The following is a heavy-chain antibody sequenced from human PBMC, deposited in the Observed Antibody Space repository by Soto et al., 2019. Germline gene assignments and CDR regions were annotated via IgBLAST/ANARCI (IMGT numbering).Heavy chain of an antibody. CDR2: ISPIFGTA. CDR1: GGTFSSYA. V-gene: IGHV1-69*01. CDR3: ARERLTGTTTFYYYYGMDV. J-gene: IGHJ6*02. Sequence: QVQLVQSGAEVKKPGSSVKVSCKASGGTFSSYAISWVRQAPGQGLEWMGGISPIFGTANYAQKFQGRVTITADESTSTAYMELSSLRSEDTAVYYCARERLTGTTTFYYYYGMDVWGQWTTVTVSS. D-gene: IGHD1-7*01.